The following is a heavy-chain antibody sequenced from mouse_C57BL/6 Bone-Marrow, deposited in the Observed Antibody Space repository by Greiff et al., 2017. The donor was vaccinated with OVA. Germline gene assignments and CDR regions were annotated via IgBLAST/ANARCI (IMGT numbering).Heavy chain of an antibody. Sequence: EVQLVESGGDLVKPGGSLKLSCAASGFTFSSYGMSWVRQTPDKRLEWVATISSGGSYTYYPDSVKGRFTISRDNAKNTLYLQMSSLKSEDTAMYYCARSNYGFAYWGQGTLVTVSA. CDR2: ISSGGSYT. CDR1: GFTFSSYG. D-gene: IGHD2-5*01. V-gene: IGHV5-6*01. J-gene: IGHJ3*01. CDR3: ARSNYGFAY.